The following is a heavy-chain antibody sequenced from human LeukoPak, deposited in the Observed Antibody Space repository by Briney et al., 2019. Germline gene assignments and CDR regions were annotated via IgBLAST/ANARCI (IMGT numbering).Heavy chain of an antibody. V-gene: IGHV4-59*01. D-gene: IGHD3-22*01. CDR1: GGSINSYY. CDR3: ARGRSYYDSTGYYY. CDR2: IYDSGST. J-gene: IGHJ4*02. Sequence: PSETLSLTCTVSGGSINSYYWSWIRQPPGKGLVWIGHIYDSGSTKYKPSLKSRVTISIDTSKNQFSLKLSSVTAADSAVYYCARGRSYYDSTGYYYWGQGTLVTVSS.